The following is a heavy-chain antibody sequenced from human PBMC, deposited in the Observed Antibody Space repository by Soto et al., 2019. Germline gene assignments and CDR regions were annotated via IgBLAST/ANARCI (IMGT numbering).Heavy chain of an antibody. CDR1: GGTFSSYP. J-gene: IGHJ4*02. D-gene: IGHD6-19*01. CDR2: IIPIFGTT. CDR3: AMIDYSCGSDY. Sequence: QVQLVQSGAEVKKPGSSVKVSCKASGGTFSSYPLSWVRQAPGQGLEWMGGIIPIFGTTKYAQKFQGRVTIIADESTTTAYMELSSLRSEDTAVYYCAMIDYSCGSDYWGQGTLVTVSS. V-gene: IGHV1-69*01.